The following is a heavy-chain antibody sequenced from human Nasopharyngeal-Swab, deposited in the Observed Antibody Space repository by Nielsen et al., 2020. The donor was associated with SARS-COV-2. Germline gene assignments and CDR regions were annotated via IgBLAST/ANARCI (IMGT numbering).Heavy chain of an antibody. CDR2: FDPEDGET. V-gene: IGHV1-24*01. CDR3: ATTPAYSGSYEAGPATNGEFDY. Sequence: ASVKVSCKVSGYTLTELSMHWVRQAPGKGPEWMGGFDPEDGETIYAQKFQGRVTMTEDTSTDTAYMELSSLRSEDTAVYYCATTPAYSGSYEAGPATNGEFDYWGQGTLVTVSS. CDR1: GYTLTELS. D-gene: IGHD1-26*01. J-gene: IGHJ4*02.